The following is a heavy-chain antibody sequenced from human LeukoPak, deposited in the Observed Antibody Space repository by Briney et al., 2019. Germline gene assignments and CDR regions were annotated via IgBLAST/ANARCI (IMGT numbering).Heavy chain of an antibody. J-gene: IGHJ4*02. V-gene: IGHV3-7*05. CDR1: GFTFSNYW. CDR3: ARDHVYGGADY. D-gene: IGHD5/OR15-5a*01. CDR2: IQQDGGQK. Sequence: PGGSLRLSCAASGFTFSNYWMIWVRQAPGKGLEWEANIQQDGGQKRYADSVRGRFTVSRDNAQTSLYLHMNSLRAEDTAVYYCARDHVYGGADYWGQGTLVTVSS.